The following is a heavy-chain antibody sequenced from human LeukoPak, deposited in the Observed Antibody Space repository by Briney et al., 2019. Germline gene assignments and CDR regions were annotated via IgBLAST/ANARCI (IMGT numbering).Heavy chain of an antibody. CDR2: INHSGST. J-gene: IGHJ4*02. V-gene: IGHV4-34*01. Sequence: ETLSLTCAVYGGSFSGYYWSWIRQPPGKGLEWIGEINHSGSTNYNPSLKSRVTISVDTSKNQFSLKLSSVTAADTAVYYCASFGSRDYWGQGTLVTVSS. D-gene: IGHD2-15*01. CDR1: GGSFSGYY. CDR3: ASFGSRDY.